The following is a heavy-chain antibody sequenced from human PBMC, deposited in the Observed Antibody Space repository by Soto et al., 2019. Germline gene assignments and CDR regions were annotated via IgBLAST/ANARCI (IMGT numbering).Heavy chain of an antibody. D-gene: IGHD6-19*01. J-gene: IGHJ5*02. CDR2: ISSSGGST. CDR1: GFTFSSYA. CDR3: AKDRYEYSSGWYSWFDP. V-gene: IGHV3-23*01. Sequence: EVQLLESGGGLVQPGGSLRLSCAASGFTFSSYAMSWVRQAPGKGLEWVSAISSSGGSTYYADSVKGRFTISRDNSKNTLYLQMNSLRAEDTAVYYCAKDRYEYSSGWYSWFDPWGQGTLVTVSS.